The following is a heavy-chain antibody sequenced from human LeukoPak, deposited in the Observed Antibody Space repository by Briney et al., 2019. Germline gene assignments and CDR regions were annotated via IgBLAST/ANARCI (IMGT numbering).Heavy chain of an antibody. CDR2: IYSGGST. D-gene: IGHD6-19*01. CDR3: ARDKGIAVAGSVSYSYYGMDV. Sequence: GASLRLSCAASGFTVSSNYISWVRQSPGKELDPVSLIYSGGSTYYADFVKGRFTISSDNSKNTLYLQMNSLRAEGTAVYYCARDKGIAVAGSVSYSYYGMDVWGQGTTVTVSS. V-gene: IGHV3-66*01. CDR1: GFTVSSNY. J-gene: IGHJ6*02.